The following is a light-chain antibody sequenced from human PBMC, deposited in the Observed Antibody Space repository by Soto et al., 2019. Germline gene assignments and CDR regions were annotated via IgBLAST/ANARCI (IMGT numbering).Light chain of an antibody. CDR2: TAS. CDR1: QSISSY. Sequence: DIQMTQSPSSLSASVGDRVTITCRASQSISSYLNWYQQKPGKAPKLLIYTASTLQSGVPSRFSGSGSGTDFTLTISSLQPEDFATYYCQQSYSILSLTFGQGTRLEIK. CDR3: QQSYSILSLT. V-gene: IGKV1-39*01. J-gene: IGKJ5*01.